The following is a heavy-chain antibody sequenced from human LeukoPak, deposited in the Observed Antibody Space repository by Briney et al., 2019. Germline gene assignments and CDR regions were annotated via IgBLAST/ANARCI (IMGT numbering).Heavy chain of an antibody. CDR2: IKQRGSEI. D-gene: IGHD3-16*02. V-gene: IGHV3-7*01. J-gene: IGHJ4*02. CDR3: TRGDQSLNYRPSPY. Sequence: PGGSLRLSCAASGFTFSNYWMSWVCQAPGKGLEWVANIKQRGSEIYYVDSVKGRFTISRDDAKNSLFLQMNSLRVEDTAVYYCTRGDQSLNYRPSPYWGQGALVTVSS. CDR1: GFTFSNYW.